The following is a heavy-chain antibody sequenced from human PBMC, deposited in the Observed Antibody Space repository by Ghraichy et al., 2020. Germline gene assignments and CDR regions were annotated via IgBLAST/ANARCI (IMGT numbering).Heavy chain of an antibody. J-gene: IGHJ6*02. V-gene: IGHV3-15*07. CDR1: GYTFSNAW. CDR3: TAGVIGNTGGIDV. D-gene: IGHD3-16*02. CDR2: IKSNAHGGTT. Sequence: GESLNISCAGSGYTFSNAWMNWVRQAPGKGLEWVGLIKSNAHGGTTDYAAPVKGRLTISRDDSENTLYLQINSLKTEDTAIYYCTAGVIGNTGGIDVWGQGTTVTVSS.